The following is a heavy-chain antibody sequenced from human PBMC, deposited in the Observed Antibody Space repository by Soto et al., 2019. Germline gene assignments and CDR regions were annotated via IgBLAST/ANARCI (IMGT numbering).Heavy chain of an antibody. Sequence: QEQLVESGGSVVQPGRSLRLSCAATGFTFSNYGMHWVRQAPGKGLEWVAVVWYDGSDKYYADSVKGRFTISRDNTKNTLYLEMNSLRVEDTAVYYCARLGYCIVTGCYAWTYDLDVWGQGTTVTVSS. V-gene: IGHV3-33*01. D-gene: IGHD2-2*01. CDR2: VWYDGSDK. CDR3: ARLGYCIVTGCYAWTYDLDV. CDR1: GFTFSNYG. J-gene: IGHJ6*02.